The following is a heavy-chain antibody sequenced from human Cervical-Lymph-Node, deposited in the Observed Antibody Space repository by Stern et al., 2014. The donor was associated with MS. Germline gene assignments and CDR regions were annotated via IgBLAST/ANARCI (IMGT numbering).Heavy chain of an antibody. J-gene: IGHJ6*02. CDR3: ARDHFTTSLDV. CDR2: IYYSGTT. D-gene: IGHD3-22*01. V-gene: IGHV4-31*03. CDR1: GGSIRSDNYY. Sequence: VQLVASGPGLVKPSQTLSLTCTVSGGSIRSDNYYWTWIRQHPGTGLEWIGHIYYSGTTYYNPSLKSRVSITVDPSQNLFSLRLSSVTAADTAVYYCARDHFTTSLDVWGHGTTVTVS.